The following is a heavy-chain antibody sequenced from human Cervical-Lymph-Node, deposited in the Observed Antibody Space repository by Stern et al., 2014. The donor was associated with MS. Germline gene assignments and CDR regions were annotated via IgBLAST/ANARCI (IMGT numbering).Heavy chain of an antibody. CDR2: ISYDGSNK. CDR3: AKDLAAAGSDWFDP. CDR1: GFTFSSYG. V-gene: IGHV3-30*18. D-gene: IGHD6-13*01. J-gene: IGHJ5*02. Sequence: VQLVESGGGVVQPGTSLRLSCAASGFTFSSYGMHWVRQAPGKGLEWVAVISYDGSNKYYADSVKGRFTISRDNSKNTLYLQMNSLRAEDTAVYYCAKDLAAAGSDWFDPWGQGTLVTVSS.